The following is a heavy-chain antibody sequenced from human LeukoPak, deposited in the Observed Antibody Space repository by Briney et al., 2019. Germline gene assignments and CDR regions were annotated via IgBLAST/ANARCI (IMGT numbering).Heavy chain of an antibody. D-gene: IGHD1-26*01. CDR1: GFTFSDYY. J-gene: IGHJ4*02. Sequence: GGSLRLSCAASGFTFSDYYMSWIRQAPGKGLEWVSSISSSSSYIYYADSVKGRFTISRDNAKNSLYLQMNSLRAEDTAVYYCARDHLMGATTPDSDYWGQGTLVTVSS. CDR3: ARDHLMGATTPDSDY. CDR2: ISSSSSYI. V-gene: IGHV3-11*06.